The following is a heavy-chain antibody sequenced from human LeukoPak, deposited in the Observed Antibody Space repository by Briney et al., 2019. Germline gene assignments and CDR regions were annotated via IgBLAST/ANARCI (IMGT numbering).Heavy chain of an antibody. V-gene: IGHV3-30*04. Sequence: GSLRLSCAASGFSFSNFAIHWVRQAPGKGLEWLAVISHDGGTKHYADSVKGRFTISRDNSNNSLSLQMNSLSAEGTAVYYCARARGRWHLLPLEFWGQGTLVTVSS. J-gene: IGHJ4*02. CDR2: ISHDGGTK. CDR3: ARARGRWHLLPLEF. D-gene: IGHD1-26*01. CDR1: GFSFSNFA.